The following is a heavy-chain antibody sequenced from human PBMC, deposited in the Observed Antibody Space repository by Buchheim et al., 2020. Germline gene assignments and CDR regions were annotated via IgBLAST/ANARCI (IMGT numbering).Heavy chain of an antibody. CDR2: FSVSGGGT. D-gene: IGHD3-10*01. J-gene: IGHJ4*02. CDR1: GFTFSSYA. V-gene: IGHV3-23*01. Sequence: EVQLLESGGGLVQPGGSLRLSFAASGFTFSSYAMSWVRQAPGKGLEWVSLFSVSGGGTSYAASVKGRFTTPRANSKTTLYLQMNSLRAEDTAVYYCAKDFDYGSGSYLFDYWGQGTL. CDR3: AKDFDYGSGSYLFDY.